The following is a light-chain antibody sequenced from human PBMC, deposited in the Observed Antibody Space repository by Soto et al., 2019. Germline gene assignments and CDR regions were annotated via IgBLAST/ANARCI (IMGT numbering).Light chain of an antibody. CDR3: QQYDDWLRLT. CDR1: QSVNFY. CDR2: GES. J-gene: IGKJ4*01. V-gene: IGKV3-15*01. Sequence: DIVMTQSQATLSVSPGERATLSCRASQSVNFYFSCYQQKPGQAPRLLIFGESSMATGIPARFSGSGSGTECNLTISSLQSEDCAVYFCQQYDDWLRLTFGGGTKVEIK.